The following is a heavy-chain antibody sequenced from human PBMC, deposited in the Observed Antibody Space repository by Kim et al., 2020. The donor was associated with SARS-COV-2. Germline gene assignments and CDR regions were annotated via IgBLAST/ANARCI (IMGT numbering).Heavy chain of an antibody. CDR3: ARTSSGWSLYY. J-gene: IGHJ4*02. D-gene: IGHD6-19*01. V-gene: IGHV1-46*01. Sequence: STVYAQKFRGRVTMTRDTSTSTVYMELSSLRSEDTAVYYCARTSSGWSLYYWGQGTLVTVSS. CDR2: ST.